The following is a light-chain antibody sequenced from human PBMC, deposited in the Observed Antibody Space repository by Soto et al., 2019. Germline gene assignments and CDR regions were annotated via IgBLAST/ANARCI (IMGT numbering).Light chain of an antibody. CDR2: DAF. Sequence: DIQMTQSPSSLSSSVGDRVTITCQASQDISNYLNWYQQKPGKAPKLLIFDAFSLETGVPSRFSGSGYGTDFTFTIRSLQPEDIATYYCQQYENLPITCGQGTRLEIK. V-gene: IGKV1-33*01. CDR3: QQYENLPIT. J-gene: IGKJ5*01. CDR1: QDISNY.